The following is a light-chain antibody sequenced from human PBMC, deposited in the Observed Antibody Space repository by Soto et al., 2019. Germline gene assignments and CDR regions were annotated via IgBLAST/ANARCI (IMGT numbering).Light chain of an antibody. V-gene: IGLV3-21*04. CDR2: YNS. CDR1: IIETKT. Sequence: SYELTQPPSVSVAPGKTARITCGGDIIETKTVHWYQQKPGQAPVLVIFYNSDRPSGIPERFSGSNSGNTATLTLSRVEAGDEADYYCQVWHSSGDRVVFGGGTKLTVL. J-gene: IGLJ2*01. CDR3: QVWHSSGDRVV.